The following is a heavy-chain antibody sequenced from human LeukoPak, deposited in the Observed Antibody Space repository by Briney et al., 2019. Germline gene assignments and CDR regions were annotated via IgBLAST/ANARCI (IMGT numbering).Heavy chain of an antibody. CDR2: INHSGST. CDR3: ARATSGWSGPPFDY. D-gene: IGHD6-19*01. CDR1: GGSFSGYY. V-gene: IGHV4-34*01. Sequence: SETLSLTCAVYGGSFSGYYWSWIRQPPGKGLEWIGEINHSGSTNYNPSLKSRVTISVDTSKSQFSLKLSSVTAADTAVYYCARATSGWSGPPFDYWGQGTLVTVSS. J-gene: IGHJ4*02.